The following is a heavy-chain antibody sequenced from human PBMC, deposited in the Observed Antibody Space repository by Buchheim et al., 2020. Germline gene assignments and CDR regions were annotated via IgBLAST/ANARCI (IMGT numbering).Heavy chain of an antibody. CDR1: GYSFTSYW. CDR3: AKHRSSSSNYYYAMDV. J-gene: IGHJ6*02. CDR2: IYPGDSDT. Sequence: EVQLVQSEAEVKKSGESLKISCKGSGYSFTSYWIGWVRQMPGKGLEWMGIIYPGDSDTRYSPSFQGQVTISADKSISTAYPQWSSLMASDTAIYYCAKHRSSSSNYYYAMDVWGQGTT. D-gene: IGHD6-6*01. V-gene: IGHV5-51*01.